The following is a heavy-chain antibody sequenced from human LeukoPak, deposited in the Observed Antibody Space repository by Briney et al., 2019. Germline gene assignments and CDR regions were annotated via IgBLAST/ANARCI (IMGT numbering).Heavy chain of an antibody. J-gene: IGHJ4*02. Sequence: SVKVSCKASGGTFSSYDISWVRQAPGQGLEWMGGIMPMFGKTNYAQKFQGRVTTTADKATSTAYMELRSLRSDDTAVYYCAREVPYDSSRYYQPFDYWGQGTLVTVSS. CDR3: AREVPYDSSRYYQPFDY. V-gene: IGHV1-69*06. CDR1: GGTFSSYD. CDR2: IMPMFGKT. D-gene: IGHD3-22*01.